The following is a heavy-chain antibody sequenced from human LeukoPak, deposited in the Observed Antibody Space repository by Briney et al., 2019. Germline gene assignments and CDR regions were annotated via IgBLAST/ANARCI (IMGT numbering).Heavy chain of an antibody. Sequence: GGSLRLSCAASGFTFSTHTMSWVRQAPGKGLEWVSAICGGSDCTYYADSVKGRFTLSRDNSKNTVFLQMSSLRAEDTAVYFCAKPLRPTTSYFDYWGQGTLVTVSS. D-gene: IGHD1-26*01. V-gene: IGHV3-23*01. CDR2: ICGGSDCT. J-gene: IGHJ4*02. CDR3: AKPLRPTTSYFDY. CDR1: GFTFSTHT.